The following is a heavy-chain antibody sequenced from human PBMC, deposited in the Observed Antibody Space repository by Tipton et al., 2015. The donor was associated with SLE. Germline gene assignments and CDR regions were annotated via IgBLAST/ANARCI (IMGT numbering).Heavy chain of an antibody. J-gene: IGHJ3*02. CDR3: ARDRFDLKGAFDI. V-gene: IGHV4-34*01. CDR2: INHSGST. CDR1: GGSFSGYY. D-gene: IGHD3-9*01. Sequence: TLSLTCAVYGGSFSGYYWSWIRQPPGKGLEWIGEINHSGSTNYNPSPKSRVTISVDTSKNQFSLKLSSVTAADTAVYYCARDRFDLKGAFDIWGQGTMVTVSS.